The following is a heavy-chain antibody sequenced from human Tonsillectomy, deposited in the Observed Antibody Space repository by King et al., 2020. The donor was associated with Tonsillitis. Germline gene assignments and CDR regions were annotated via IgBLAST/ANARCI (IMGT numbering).Heavy chain of an antibody. Sequence: HVQLVESGGGVVQPGGSLRLSCAASGFTFSNFGMHWVRQAPGKGLDWVAFMRNGGSNKYYPDSVKGRFTISRDNSKNTLYLQMDSLRAEDTAMYYCAKGRDYGDYYFDYWGQGTLVTVSS. CDR2: MRNGGSNK. D-gene: IGHD4-17*01. V-gene: IGHV3-30*02. CDR1: GFTFSNFG. J-gene: IGHJ4*02. CDR3: AKGRDYGDYYFDY.